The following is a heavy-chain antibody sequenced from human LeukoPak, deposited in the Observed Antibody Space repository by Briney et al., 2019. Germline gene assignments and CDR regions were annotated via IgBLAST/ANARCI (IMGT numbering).Heavy chain of an antibody. D-gene: IGHD2-2*02. Sequence: PGGSLRLSCAASGFTFSSYAMSWARQAPGKGLEWVSGISGSGGSTYYADSVKGRFTISRDNSKNTLYLQMNSLRAEDTAVYYCAKFQLLYGYYYGMDVWGQGTTVTVSS. CDR1: GFTFSSYA. V-gene: IGHV3-23*01. J-gene: IGHJ6*02. CDR2: ISGSGGST. CDR3: AKFQLLYGYYYGMDV.